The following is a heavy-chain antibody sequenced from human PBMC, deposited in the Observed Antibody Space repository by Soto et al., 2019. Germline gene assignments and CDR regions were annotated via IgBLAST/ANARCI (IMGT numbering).Heavy chain of an antibody. CDR1: GGSISSYY. CDR2: IYYSGST. D-gene: IGHD3-10*01. Sequence: QVQLQESGPGLVKPSETLSLTCTVSGGSISSYYWSWIRQPPGKGLEWIGYIYYSGSTNYNPSLKSRVTISVDTSKNQFARKLSSVTAADTAVYYCARRRGFVSAFDYWGKGTLVTVSS. V-gene: IGHV4-59*01. J-gene: IGHJ4*02. CDR3: ARRRGFVSAFDY.